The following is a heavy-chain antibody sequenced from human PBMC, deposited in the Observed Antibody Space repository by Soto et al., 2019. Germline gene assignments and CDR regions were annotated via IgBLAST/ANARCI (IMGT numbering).Heavy chain of an antibody. CDR1: GYSFTSYW. CDR2: IDPSDSYT. D-gene: IGHD6-6*01. CDR3: ARLGEVAALYYYGMDV. J-gene: IGHJ6*02. Sequence: PGESLKISCKGSGYSFTSYWISWVRQMPGKGLEWMGRIDPSDSYTNYSPSFQGQVTFSADKPISTAYLQWSSLKASDTAMYYCARLGEVAALYYYGMDVWGQGTTVTVSS. V-gene: IGHV5-10-1*04.